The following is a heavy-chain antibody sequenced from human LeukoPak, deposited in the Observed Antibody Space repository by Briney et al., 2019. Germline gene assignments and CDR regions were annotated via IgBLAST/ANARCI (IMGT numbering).Heavy chain of an antibody. V-gene: IGHV4-59*01. Sequence: PSETLSLTCTASGGSISSYYWSWIRQPPGKGLEWIGYIYYSGSTNYNPSLKSRVTISVDTSKNQFSLELSSVTAADTAVYYCARDRSGTFGYWGQGTLVTVSS. D-gene: IGHD2-15*01. J-gene: IGHJ4*02. CDR2: IYYSGST. CDR1: GGSISSYY. CDR3: ARDRSGTFGY.